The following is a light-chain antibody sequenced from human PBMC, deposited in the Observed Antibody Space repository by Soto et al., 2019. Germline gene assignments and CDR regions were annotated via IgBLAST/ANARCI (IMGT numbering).Light chain of an antibody. CDR1: SNDVGRYGY. J-gene: IGLJ2*01. CDR3: SSYIDRDSVV. V-gene: IGLV2-8*01. Sequence: QSALTQPPSASGSPGQSVTIPCTRTSNDVGRYGYVSWYQQHPGKAPKLILYEVSKRPSGVPDRFSGSRSGNTASLTVSGLQADDEADYFCSSYIDRDSVVFGGGTKLTVL. CDR2: EVS.